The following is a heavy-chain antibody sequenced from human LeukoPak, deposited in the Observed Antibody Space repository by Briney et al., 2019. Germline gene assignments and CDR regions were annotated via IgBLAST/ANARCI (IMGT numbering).Heavy chain of an antibody. CDR3: SRGLDSRKLGY. J-gene: IGHJ4*02. Sequence: SQTLSLTCTVSGASFSSGDQYWNWIRQSPGKGLEWIGSIHPSGRPYNNPSLESRVTISIDTSKNQFSLNLNSVTAADTAVYFCSRGLDSRKLGYWGQGTLVTVSS. CDR1: GASFSSGDQY. D-gene: IGHD3-22*01. V-gene: IGHV4-31*03. CDR2: IHPSGRP.